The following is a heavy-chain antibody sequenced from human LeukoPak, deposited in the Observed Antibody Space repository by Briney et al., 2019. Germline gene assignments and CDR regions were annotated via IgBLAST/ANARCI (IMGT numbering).Heavy chain of an antibody. J-gene: IGHJ4*02. V-gene: IGHV1-69*01. D-gene: IGHD5-12*01. CDR3: ARPSRASGYEPEYYFDY. Sequence: GSSVKVSCKASGGTFSSYAISWVRQAPGQGLEWMGGIIPIFGTANYAQKFQGRVTITADESTSTAYVELSSLRSDDTAVYYCARPSRASGYEPEYYFDYWGQGTLVTVSS. CDR2: IIPIFGTA. CDR1: GGTFSSYA.